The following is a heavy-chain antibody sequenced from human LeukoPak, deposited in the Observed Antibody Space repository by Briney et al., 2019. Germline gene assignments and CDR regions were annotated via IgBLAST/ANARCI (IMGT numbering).Heavy chain of an antibody. D-gene: IGHD3-22*01. J-gene: IGHJ4*02. CDR3: AKSPNYYDSSGFDY. V-gene: IGHV3-23*01. Sequence: GGSLRLSCAASGFTFSSYAMSWVRQAPGKGLEWVSAISGSGGSTYYADSVKGRFTISRDNSKNTLYLQMNGLRAEDTAVYYCAKSPNYYDSSGFDYWGQGTLVTVSS. CDR1: GFTFSSYA. CDR2: ISGSGGST.